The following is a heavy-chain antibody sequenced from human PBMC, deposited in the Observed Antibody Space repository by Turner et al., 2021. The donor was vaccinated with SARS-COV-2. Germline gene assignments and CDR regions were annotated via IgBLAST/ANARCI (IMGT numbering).Heavy chain of an antibody. CDR3: ARVYSGSYYGGYYYYGMDV. D-gene: IGHD1-26*01. J-gene: IGHJ6*02. Sequence: VKKPGSSVKVSCKASGCTFSSYVISWVRQAPGQGLEWMGGIIPIFGTANYAQKFQGRVTITAEESTSTAYMEQSSLRSEDTAVYYCARVYSGSYYGGYYYYGMDVWGQGTTVTVSS. CDR2: IIPIFGTA. CDR1: GCTFSSYV. V-gene: IGHV1-69*01.